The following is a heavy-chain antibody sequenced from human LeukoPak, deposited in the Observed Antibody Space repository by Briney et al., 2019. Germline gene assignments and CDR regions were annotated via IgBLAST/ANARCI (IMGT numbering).Heavy chain of an antibody. CDR2: IKQDGSEI. CDR3: ARDDNWGFDY. CDR1: GFTFSNYW. V-gene: IGHV3-7*01. D-gene: IGHD7-27*01. Sequence: GGSLRLSCAASGFTFSNYWMGWVRQAPGKGLEWVANIKQDGSEIYYVDSVKGRFTISRDNAKNSLYLQMNSLRAEDTAFYFCARDDNWGFDYWGQGALVTVSS. J-gene: IGHJ4*02.